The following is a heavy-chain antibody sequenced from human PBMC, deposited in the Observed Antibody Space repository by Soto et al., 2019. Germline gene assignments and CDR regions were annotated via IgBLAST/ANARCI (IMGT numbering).Heavy chain of an antibody. CDR3: AGGQWELPDYYGMDV. V-gene: IGHV3-33*01. D-gene: IGHD1-26*01. CDR2: IWYDGSNK. J-gene: IGHJ6*02. CDR1: GFTFSSYG. Sequence: QVQLVESGGGVVQPGRSLRLSCAASGFTFSSYGMHWVRQAPGKGLEWVAVIWYDGSNKYYADSVKGRFTISRDNSKNTVYLRMNGLRAEDTAVYYCAGGQWELPDYYGMDVWGQGTTVTVSS.